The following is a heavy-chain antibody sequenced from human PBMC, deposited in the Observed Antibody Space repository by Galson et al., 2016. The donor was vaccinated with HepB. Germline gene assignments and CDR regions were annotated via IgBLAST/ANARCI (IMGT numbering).Heavy chain of an antibody. Sequence: SVKVSCKASGYTFTSHYLHWVRQAPGQGLEWMGVINPSGGTSDYAQKFQGRVTMTRDTSTSTVYKDLSSLRSEDKAVYYCASLYDVLTGEGEYYYYGMDVWGQGTTVTVSS. D-gene: IGHD3-9*01. CDR2: INPSGGTS. CDR3: ASLYDVLTGEGEYYYYGMDV. CDR1: GYTFTSHY. V-gene: IGHV1-46*01. J-gene: IGHJ6*02.